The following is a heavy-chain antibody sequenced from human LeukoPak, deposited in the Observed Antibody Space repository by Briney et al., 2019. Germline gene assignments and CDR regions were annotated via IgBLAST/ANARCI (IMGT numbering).Heavy chain of an antibody. CDR3: AREGGGVLFDY. J-gene: IGHJ4*02. Sequence: PSETLSLTCTVSGGSISSSSYYWSWIRQPPGKGLEWIGYIYHSGSTYYNPSLKSRVTISVDRSKNQFSLKLSSVTAADTAVYYCAREGGGVLFDYWGQGTLVTVSS. V-gene: IGHV4-30-2*01. CDR1: GGSISSSSYY. D-gene: IGHD3-16*01. CDR2: IYHSGST.